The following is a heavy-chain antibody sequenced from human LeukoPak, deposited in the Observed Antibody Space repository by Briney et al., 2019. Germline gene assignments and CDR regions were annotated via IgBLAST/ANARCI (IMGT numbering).Heavy chain of an antibody. D-gene: IGHD2-8*01. Sequence: GGSLRLSCAASGFTFSNYAMSWVRQAPGMGLEWVSTIGGGGASTYYADSVKGRFTFSRDNSKNTLYLQMNSLRAEDTAVYYCAKEYCSNSVCHSLDYWGQGTLVTVSS. CDR2: IGGGGAST. V-gene: IGHV3-23*01. J-gene: IGHJ4*02. CDR1: GFTFSNYA. CDR3: AKEYCSNSVCHSLDY.